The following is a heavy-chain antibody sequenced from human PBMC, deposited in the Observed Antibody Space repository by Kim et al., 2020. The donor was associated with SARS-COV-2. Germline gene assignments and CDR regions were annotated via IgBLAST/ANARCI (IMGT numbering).Heavy chain of an antibody. J-gene: IGHJ4*02. Sequence: VKGRFTISRDNSKNTLYLQMNSLRAEDTAVYYCARALARVSGPTLFDYWGQGTLVTVSS. D-gene: IGHD2-15*01. CDR3: ARALARVSGPTLFDY. V-gene: IGHV3-30*01.